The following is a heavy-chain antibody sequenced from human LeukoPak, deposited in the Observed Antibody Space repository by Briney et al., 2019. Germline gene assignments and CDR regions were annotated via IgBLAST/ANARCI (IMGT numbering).Heavy chain of an antibody. CDR1: GFTFSSYA. CDR3: ARDKVSTKGYSSGWSFDY. V-gene: IGHV3-30*04. J-gene: IGHJ4*02. Sequence: GGSLRLSCAASGFTFSSYAMHWVRQSPGKGLEWVAVTSNDGINKYYSDSVKGRLTMSRDNSKNTLYLQMDSLRAEDTAVYYCARDKVSTKGYSSGWSFDYWGQGTLVTVSS. D-gene: IGHD6-19*01. CDR2: TSNDGINK.